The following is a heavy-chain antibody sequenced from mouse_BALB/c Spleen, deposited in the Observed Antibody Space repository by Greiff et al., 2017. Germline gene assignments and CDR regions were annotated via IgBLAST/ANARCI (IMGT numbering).Heavy chain of an antibody. J-gene: IGHJ4*01. CDR1: GFTFSSYT. CDR2: ISSGGSYT. D-gene: IGHD2-3*01. V-gene: IGHV5-6-4*01. CDR3: TRYRYYDGYYGAIDY. Sequence: DVKLVESGGGLVKPGGSLTLSCEASGFTFSSYTMSWVRQTPEKRLEWVATISSGGSYTYYPDSVKGRFTISRDNANNTLYLQMSSLKSEDTAMYYCTRYRYYDGYYGAIDYWGQGTTVTVSS.